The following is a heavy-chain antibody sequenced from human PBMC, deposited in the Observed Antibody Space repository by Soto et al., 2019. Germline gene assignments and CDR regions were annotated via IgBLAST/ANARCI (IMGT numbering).Heavy chain of an antibody. Sequence: QVQLVQSGAEAKRPGSSVKVSCKASGGTFSSYAISWVRQAPGQGLEWLGGIIPSFGTGNYQQNFQGRLTITADESTSTVYMELSGLTSGDTAVYYCARESGGYNRGDFEFWGQGTLVTVSS. CDR1: GGTFSSYA. CDR2: IIPSFGTG. CDR3: ARESGGYNRGDFEF. V-gene: IGHV1-69*01. D-gene: IGHD5-12*01. J-gene: IGHJ4*02.